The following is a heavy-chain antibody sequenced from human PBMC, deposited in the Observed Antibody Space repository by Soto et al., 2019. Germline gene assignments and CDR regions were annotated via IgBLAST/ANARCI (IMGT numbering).Heavy chain of an antibody. V-gene: IGHV3-30-3*01. CDR1: GFTFSSYA. D-gene: IGHD3-3*01. CDR2: ISYDGSNK. J-gene: IGHJ6*02. CDR3: ARDRGYDFTNYYCYGMDV. Sequence: QVQLVESGGGVVQPGRSLRLSCAASGFTFSSYAMHWVRQAPGKGLEWVAVISYDGSNKYYADSVKGRFTISRDNSKNTLYLQMNSLRAEDTAVYYCARDRGYDFTNYYCYGMDVWGQGTTVTVSS.